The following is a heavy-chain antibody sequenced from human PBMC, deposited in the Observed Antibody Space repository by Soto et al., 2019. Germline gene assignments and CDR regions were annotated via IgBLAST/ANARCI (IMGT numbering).Heavy chain of an antibody. CDR3: ARGPPDYGAQVNWFEP. D-gene: IGHD4-17*01. CDR2: IYYSGST. J-gene: IGHJ5*02. CDR1: GGSISSGGYY. Sequence: QVQLQESGPGLVKPSQTLSLTCTVSGGSISSGGYYWNWIRQHPGKGLEWIGYIYYSGSTHYSPSLKSRVTISVDTSGNQFSLKLSSVTAADTAVYYWARGPPDYGAQVNWFEPWGQGNLVTVSS. V-gene: IGHV4-31*03.